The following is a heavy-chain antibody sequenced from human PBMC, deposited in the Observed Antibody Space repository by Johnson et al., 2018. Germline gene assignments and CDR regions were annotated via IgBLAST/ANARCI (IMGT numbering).Heavy chain of an antibody. V-gene: IGHV3-13*01. J-gene: IGHJ1*01. CDR2: IGTAGDT. CDR1: GFTFSSYD. CDR3: ARDRPGIAAAGPAEYFQH. D-gene: IGHD6-13*01. Sequence: VQLVQSGGGLVQPGGSLRLSCAASGFTFSSYDMHWVRQATGKGLEWVSAIGTAGDTYYADSVTGRFTISRDNSKNTLYLQMNSLGAEDTAVYYCARDRPGIAAAGPAEYFQHWGQGTLVTVSS.